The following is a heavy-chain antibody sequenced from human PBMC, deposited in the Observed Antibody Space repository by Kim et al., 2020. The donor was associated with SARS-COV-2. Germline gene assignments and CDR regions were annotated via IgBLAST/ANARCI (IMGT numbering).Heavy chain of an antibody. V-gene: IGHV3-23*01. D-gene: IGHD2-2*01. CDR2: ISGSGGST. J-gene: IGHJ6*02. CDR3: AKDRLRYCSSTSCQYYYYGMDV. Sequence: GGSLRLSCAASGFTLSSYAMSWVRQAPGKGLEWVSAISGSGGSTYYADSVKGRFTISRDNSKNTLYLQMNSLRAEDTAVYYCAKDRLRYCSSTSCQYYYYGMDVWGQGTTVTVSS. CDR1: GFTLSSYA.